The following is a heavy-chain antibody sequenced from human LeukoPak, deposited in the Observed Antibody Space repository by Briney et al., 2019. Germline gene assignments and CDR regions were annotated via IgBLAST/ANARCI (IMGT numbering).Heavy chain of an antibody. V-gene: IGHV3-7*01. D-gene: IGHD2-15*01. CDR1: GFTFSSYW. Sequence: GGSLRLSCAASGFTFSSYWMSWVRQAPGKGLEWVANIKKDGSPNYYVDSVKGRSTISKDNARNSLYLQMNSLRAEDTAVYYCATEHYGSLAGWGQGTLVTVSS. CDR3: ATEHYGSLAG. J-gene: IGHJ4*02. CDR2: IKKDGSPN.